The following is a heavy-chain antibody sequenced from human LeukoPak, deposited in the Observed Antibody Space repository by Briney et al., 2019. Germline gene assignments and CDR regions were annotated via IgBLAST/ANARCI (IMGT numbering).Heavy chain of an antibody. Sequence: GGSLRLSCAASGFTFSSYEMNWVRQAPGKGLEWVSYISSSGSTIYYADSVKGRFTISRDNAKNSLYLQMNSLRAEDTAVYYCARDRGYYDSSGHYSNWFDPWGQGTLVTVSS. CDR1: GFTFSSYE. D-gene: IGHD3-22*01. J-gene: IGHJ5*02. V-gene: IGHV3-48*03. CDR3: ARDRGYYDSSGHYSNWFDP. CDR2: ISSSGSTI.